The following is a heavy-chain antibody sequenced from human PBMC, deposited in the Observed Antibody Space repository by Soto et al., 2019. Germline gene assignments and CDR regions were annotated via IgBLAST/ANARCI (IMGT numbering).Heavy chain of an antibody. CDR1: GFTFNAYA. CDR3: ARVASDYINSIDH. Sequence: EVQLLESGGDLVQPGGSLRLSCAASGFTFNAYAMTWVRQAPGKGLEWVSAIGGSGGNRYYAASVKGRITISRDNSKDTLDLQMNRLRVEDTAVYYCARVASDYINSIDHWGQGILVTVSS. V-gene: IGHV3-23*01. CDR2: IGGSGGNR. J-gene: IGHJ4*02. D-gene: IGHD4-4*01.